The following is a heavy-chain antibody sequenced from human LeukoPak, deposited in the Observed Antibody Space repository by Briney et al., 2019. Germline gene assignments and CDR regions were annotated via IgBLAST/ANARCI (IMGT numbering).Heavy chain of an antibody. V-gene: IGHV3-21*01. CDR2: ISSSSSTI. CDR3: ARSGQIDAFDI. Sequence: GGSLRLSCAASGFTFSSYSMNWVRQAPGKGLEWVSSISSSSSTIYYADSVKGRFTISRDNAKNSLYLQMNSLRAEDTAVYYCARSGQIDAFDIWGQGTMVTVSS. D-gene: IGHD2-8*02. CDR1: GFTFSSYS. J-gene: IGHJ3*02.